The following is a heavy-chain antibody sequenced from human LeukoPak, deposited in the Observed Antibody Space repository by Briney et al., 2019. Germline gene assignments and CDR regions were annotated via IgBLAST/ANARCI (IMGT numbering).Heavy chain of an antibody. CDR2: IYHSGST. J-gene: IGHJ4*02. CDR1: GYSISSGYY. D-gene: IGHD3-22*01. V-gene: IGHV4-38-2*02. CDR3: AKDVGSSGYWFYFDY. Sequence: SETLSLTCTVSGYSISSGYYWGWIRQPPGKGLEWIGSIYHSGSTYYNPSLKSRVTISVDTSKNQFSLKLSSVTAADTAVYYCAKDVGSSGYWFYFDYWGQGTLVTVSS.